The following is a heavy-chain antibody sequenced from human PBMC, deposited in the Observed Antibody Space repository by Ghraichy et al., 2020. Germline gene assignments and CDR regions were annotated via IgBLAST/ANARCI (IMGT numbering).Heavy chain of an antibody. CDR2: IYNTGTT. J-gene: IGHJ4*02. Sequence: SCTVSGGSINIVSFYWGWVRQPPGKGLEWIGNIYNTGTTSYNPSLKSRVNISVDTSKNEFSLRLTSVTAADTAVYFCAGPSGYGTGSYYPLEHWGQGSLVTVTS. CDR1: GGSINIVSFY. V-gene: IGHV4-39*01. CDR3: AGPSGYGTGSYYPLEH. D-gene: IGHD3-10*01.